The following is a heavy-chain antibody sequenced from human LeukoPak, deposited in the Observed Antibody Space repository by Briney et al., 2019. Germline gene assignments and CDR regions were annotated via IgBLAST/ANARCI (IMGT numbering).Heavy chain of an antibody. D-gene: IGHD6-19*01. V-gene: IGHV3-11*01. CDR3: ARVGVRGIAVPAYYFDY. J-gene: IGHJ4*02. CDR2: ISSSGSTI. Sequence: GSLRLSCAASGFTFSDYYMSWIRQAPGKGLEWVSYISSSGSTIYYADSVKGRFTISRDNAKNSLYLQMNSLRAEDTAVYYCARVGVRGIAVPAYYFDYWGQGTLVTVSS. CDR1: GFTFSDYY.